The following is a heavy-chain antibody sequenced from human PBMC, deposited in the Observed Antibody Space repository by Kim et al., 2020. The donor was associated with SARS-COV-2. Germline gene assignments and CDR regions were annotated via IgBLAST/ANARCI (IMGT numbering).Heavy chain of an antibody. CDR2: ISDSGGDT. CDR3: AKRLGPTTPNFDY. Sequence: GGSLRLSCAASGFTFSSYGMSWVRQAPGKGLEWVSAISDSGGDTNYANSVKGRFTISRDNSKNTLYLQMNSLRDEDTAVYYCAKRLGPTTPNFDYWGQGTLVTVS. V-gene: IGHV3-23*01. J-gene: IGHJ4*02. CDR1: GFTFSSYG. D-gene: IGHD1-26*01.